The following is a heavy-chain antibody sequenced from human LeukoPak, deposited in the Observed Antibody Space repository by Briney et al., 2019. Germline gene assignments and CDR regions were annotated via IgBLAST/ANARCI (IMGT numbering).Heavy chain of an antibody. Sequence: GGPLSPSCVAPGFTITSYNMNWVRQAPGKGLEWVESITIVSVHKYYAASVKGRLPISKENAKNSLYLQMNSLRAEDTAVYFWASSITMIVDWFDPWGQGTLVTVSS. V-gene: IGHV3-21*01. D-gene: IGHD3-22*01. J-gene: IGHJ5*02. CDR3: ASSITMIVDWFDP. CDR1: GFTITSYN. CDR2: ITIVSVHK.